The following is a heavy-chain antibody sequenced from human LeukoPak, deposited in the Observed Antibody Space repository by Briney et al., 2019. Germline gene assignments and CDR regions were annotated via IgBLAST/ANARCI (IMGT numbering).Heavy chain of an antibody. CDR1: GGSISSSSYY. J-gene: IGHJ3*02. Sequence: PSETLFLTCTVSGGSISSSSYYWGWLRQPTGKGLEGIGSIYYSGSTYYNPSLKSRVTISVDTSKNQFSLKLGSVTAADTAVYYCARPGCSSTSCYLLPYAFDIWGQGTMVTVSS. V-gene: IGHV4-39*01. CDR3: ARPGCSSTSCYLLPYAFDI. CDR2: IYYSGST. D-gene: IGHD2-2*01.